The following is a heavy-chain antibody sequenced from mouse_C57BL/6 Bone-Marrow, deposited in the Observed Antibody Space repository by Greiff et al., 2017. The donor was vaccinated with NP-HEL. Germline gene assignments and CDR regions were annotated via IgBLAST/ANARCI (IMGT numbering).Heavy chain of an antibody. V-gene: IGHV5-9*01. J-gene: IGHJ2*01. CDR1: GFTFSSYT. CDR2: ISGGGGNT. Sequence: EVKLMESGGGLVKPGGSLKLSCAASGFTFSSYTMSWVRQTPEKRLEWVATISGGGGNTYYPDSVKGRFTISRDNAKNTLYLQMSSLRSEDTALYYCASHDYPYYFDYWGQGTTLTVSS. CDR3: ASHDYPYYFDY. D-gene: IGHD2-4*01.